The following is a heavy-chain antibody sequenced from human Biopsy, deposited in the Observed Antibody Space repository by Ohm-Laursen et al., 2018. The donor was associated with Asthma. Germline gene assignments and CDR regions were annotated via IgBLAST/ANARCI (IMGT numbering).Heavy chain of an antibody. Sequence: SLRLSCTASGFTFSSYAMHRVRQAPGKGLEWVAVGGSYYDRGLKYYADSVNGRFTVSRDDSKNTLYLQMNSLRPDDTAVYYCARDVMEWYLPAFDFWGQGTLVTVSS. J-gene: IGHJ4*02. D-gene: IGHD3-3*01. CDR2: GGSYYDRGLK. V-gene: IGHV3-30-3*01. CDR1: GFTFSSYA. CDR3: ARDVMEWYLPAFDF.